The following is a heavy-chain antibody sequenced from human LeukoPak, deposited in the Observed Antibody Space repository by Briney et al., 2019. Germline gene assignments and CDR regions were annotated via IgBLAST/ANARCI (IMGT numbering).Heavy chain of an antibody. J-gene: IGHJ5*02. CDR3: ARHEYSGSYYGLSWFDP. CDR1: GGTFSGYY. CDR2: INHSGST. Sequence: SETLSLTCAVYGGTFSGYYWSWIRQPPGKGLEWIGEINHSGSTNYNPSLKSRVTISVDTSKNQPSLKLSSLTAADTAVYYCARHEYSGSYYGLSWFDPWGQGTLVTVSS. D-gene: IGHD1-26*01. V-gene: IGHV4-34*01.